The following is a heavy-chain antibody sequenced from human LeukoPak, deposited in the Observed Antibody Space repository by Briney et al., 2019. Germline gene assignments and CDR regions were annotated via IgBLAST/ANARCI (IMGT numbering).Heavy chain of an antibody. CDR1: GGSLSSGGYY. Sequence: SETLSLTCTVSGGSLSSGGYYWSWIRQHPGKGLEWIGYIYYSGSTYYNPSLKSRVTISVDTSKNQFSLKLSSVTAADTAVYYCARGTYYYDSSGYSQYYFDYWGQGTLVTVSS. V-gene: IGHV4-31*03. CDR3: ARGTYYYDSSGYSQYYFDY. J-gene: IGHJ4*02. CDR2: IYYSGST. D-gene: IGHD3-22*01.